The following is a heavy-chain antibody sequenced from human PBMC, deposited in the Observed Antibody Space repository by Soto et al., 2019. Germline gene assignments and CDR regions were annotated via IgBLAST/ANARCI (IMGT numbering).Heavy chain of an antibody. CDR3: AKGPGYSSGWYPYYFDY. V-gene: IGHV3-30*18. Sequence: GSLRLSCAASGFTFSSYGMHWVRQAPGKGLEWVAVISYDGSNKYYADSVKGRFTISRDNSKNTLYLQMNSLRAEDTAVYYCAKGPGYSSGWYPYYFDYWGQGTLVTVSS. D-gene: IGHD6-19*01. J-gene: IGHJ4*02. CDR2: ISYDGSNK. CDR1: GFTFSSYG.